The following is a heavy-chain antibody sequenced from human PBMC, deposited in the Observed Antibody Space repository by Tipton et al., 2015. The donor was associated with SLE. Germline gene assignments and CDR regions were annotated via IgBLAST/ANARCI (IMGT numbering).Heavy chain of an antibody. D-gene: IGHD1-14*01. CDR1: GYTFTGYY. Sequence: QSGAEVKKPGTSVKVSCKTSGYTFTGYYIHWVRQAPGQGLEWLGGIIPTFGTANYAQKFQGRLTITTDISTSTVYMELRSLISEDTAVYYCTRDTGGYYGMDVWGQGTMVTV. V-gene: IGHV1-69*05. CDR2: IIPTFGTA. CDR3: TRDTGGYYGMDV. J-gene: IGHJ6*02.